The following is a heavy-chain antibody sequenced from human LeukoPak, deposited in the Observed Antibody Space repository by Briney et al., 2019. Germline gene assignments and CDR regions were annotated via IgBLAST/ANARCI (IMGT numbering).Heavy chain of an antibody. CDR2: ISGSGGST. Sequence: GGSLRLSCAASGFTFSSYAMSWVRQAPGKGLEWVSAISGSGGSTYYADSVKGRFTISRDNSKNTLYLQMNSLRAEDTAVYYCAEDAWVTGAPYYFDYWGQGTLVTVSS. D-gene: IGHD5-18*01. CDR3: AEDAWVTGAPYYFDY. V-gene: IGHV3-23*01. J-gene: IGHJ4*02. CDR1: GFTFSSYA.